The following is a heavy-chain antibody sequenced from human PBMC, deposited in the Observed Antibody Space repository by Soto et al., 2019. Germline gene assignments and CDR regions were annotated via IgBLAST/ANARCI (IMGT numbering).Heavy chain of an antibody. V-gene: IGHV3-9*01. J-gene: IGHJ6*02. CDR1: GFTFDDYA. D-gene: IGHD3-9*01. CDR2: ISWNSGSI. CDR3: AKDILGYYDIFTGYAPGYYYGMDV. Sequence: EVQLVESGGGLVQPGRSLRLSCAASGFTFDDYAMHWVRQAPGKGLEWVSGISWNSGSIGYADCVKGRFTISRDNAKNSLYLQMNSLRAEATVLYYCAKDILGYYDIFTGYAPGYYYGMDVWGQGTTVTVSS.